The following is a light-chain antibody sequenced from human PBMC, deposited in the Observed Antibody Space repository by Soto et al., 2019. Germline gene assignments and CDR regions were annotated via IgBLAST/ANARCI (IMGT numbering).Light chain of an antibody. Sequence: QSVLTQPASVSGSPGQSITISCTGTSSDVGFYNYVSWYQQQHPGKAPKPMIYEVDNRPSGVSIRFSGSKSGNTASLTISGLQAEDEADYYCSSYAHGSNYVFGTGTKVTVL. V-gene: IGLV2-14*01. CDR1: SSDVGFYNY. J-gene: IGLJ1*01. CDR3: SSYAHGSNYV. CDR2: EVD.